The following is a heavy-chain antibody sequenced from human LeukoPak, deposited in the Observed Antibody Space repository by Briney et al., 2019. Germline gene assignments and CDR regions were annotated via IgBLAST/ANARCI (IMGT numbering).Heavy chain of an antibody. CDR3: AKDKGNFCDYYYFEY. CDR1: GFTFNSYG. D-gene: IGHD4-17*01. CDR2: ISYDGSHK. V-gene: IGHV3-30*18. J-gene: IGHJ4*02. Sequence: GWSLRLSCAASGFTFNSYGMHWVRQAPGQGLAWVAVISYDGSHKNYVDSVKGRFTISRDNSNKTLYLQMNSLRAEDTAVYYCAKDKGNFCDYYYFEYWGQGTLVTVSS.